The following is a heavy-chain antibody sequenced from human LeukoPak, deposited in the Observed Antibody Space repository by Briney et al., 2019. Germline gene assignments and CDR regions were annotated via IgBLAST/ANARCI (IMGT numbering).Heavy chain of an antibody. V-gene: IGHV3-53*01. CDR3: ARVGYDILTGYSWAFDY. D-gene: IGHD3-9*01. CDR1: GFTVSSNY. Sequence: GGSLRLSCAASGFTVSSNYMSWVRQAPGKGLEWVSVIYSGGSTYYADSVKGRFTISRDNSKNTLYLQMNSLRAEDTAVYYCARVGYDILTGYSWAFDYWGQGTLATVSS. CDR2: IYSGGST. J-gene: IGHJ4*02.